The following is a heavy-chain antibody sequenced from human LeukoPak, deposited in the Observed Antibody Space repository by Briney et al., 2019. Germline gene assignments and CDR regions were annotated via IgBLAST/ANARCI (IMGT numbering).Heavy chain of an antibody. J-gene: IGHJ6*02. V-gene: IGHV5-51*01. Sequence: GESLKISCKGSGYSFTSHWIGWVRQMPGKGLEWMGIIYPGDSDTRYSPSFQGQVTISADKSISTAYLQWSSLKASDTAMYCCGRRGSQTYYGMDVWGQGTTVTVSS. CDR3: GRRGSQTYYGMDV. D-gene: IGHD1-26*01. CDR2: IYPGDSDT. CDR1: GYSFTSHW.